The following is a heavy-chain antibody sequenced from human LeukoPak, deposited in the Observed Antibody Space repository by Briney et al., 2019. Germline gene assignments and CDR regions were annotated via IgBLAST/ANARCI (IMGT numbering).Heavy chain of an antibody. CDR3: ARVRRVGATPFDY. Sequence: SETLSLTCAVSGDSISSGGYSWRWIRQPPGKGPEWIGYIYYSGSTYYNPSLKSRVTISLGTSKNQFSLKLSSVTAADTAVYYCARVRRVGATPFDYWGQGTLVTVSS. J-gene: IGHJ4*02. D-gene: IGHD1-26*01. V-gene: IGHV4-30-4*07. CDR1: GDSISSGGYS. CDR2: IYYSGST.